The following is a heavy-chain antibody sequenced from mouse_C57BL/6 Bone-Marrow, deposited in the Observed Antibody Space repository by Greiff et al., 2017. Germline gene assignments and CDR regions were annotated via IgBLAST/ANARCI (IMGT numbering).Heavy chain of an antibody. D-gene: IGHD4-1*01. Sequence: QVQLQQPGAELVKPGASVKMSCKASGYTFTSYWITWVKQRPGQGLEWIGDIYPTSGRTNYNEKFKSKAILTVDTSANTAYMQLSSLTSEDSAVFDCARSGPLGRGFDCGGQGTALTVTA. CDR1: GYTFTSYW. CDR2: IYPTSGRT. CDR3: ARSGPLGRGFDC. J-gene: IGHJ2*01. V-gene: IGHV1-55*01.